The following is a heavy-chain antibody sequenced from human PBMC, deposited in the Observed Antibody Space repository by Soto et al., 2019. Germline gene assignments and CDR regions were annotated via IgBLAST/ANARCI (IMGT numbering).Heavy chain of an antibody. D-gene: IGHD2-2*01. J-gene: IGHJ4*02. CDR1: GFTFSSYA. CDR3: AKEGFIVVVPAAVASDY. CDR2: ISGSGGST. V-gene: IGHV3-23*01. Sequence: PGASLRLSCAASGFTFSSYAMSWVRQAPGKGLEWVSAISGSGGSTYYADSVKGRFTISRDNSKNTLYLQMNSLRAEDTAVYYCAKEGFIVVVPAAVASDYWGQGTLVTVSS.